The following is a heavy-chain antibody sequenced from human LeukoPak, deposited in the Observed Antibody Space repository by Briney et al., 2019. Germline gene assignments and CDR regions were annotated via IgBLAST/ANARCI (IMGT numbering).Heavy chain of an antibody. Sequence: PSETLSLTCAVHGGSFSGYYWTWIRQPPGKGLQWIGEIDHGGRTNYDPSLKSRVTMSVDTSKNQFSLKLTSVTAADTAVYYCARYYFDTSGSKPYEYWGQGTLVTVSS. D-gene: IGHD3-22*01. CDR3: ARYYFDTSGSKPYEY. J-gene: IGHJ4*02. CDR2: IDHGGRT. V-gene: IGHV4-34*01. CDR1: GGSFSGYY.